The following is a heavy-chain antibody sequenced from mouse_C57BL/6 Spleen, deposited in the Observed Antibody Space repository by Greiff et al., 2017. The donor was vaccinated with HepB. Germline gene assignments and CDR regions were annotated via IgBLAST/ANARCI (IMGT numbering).Heavy chain of an antibody. J-gene: IGHJ2*01. Sequence: VQLVESGAELVRPGTSVKMSCKASGYTFTNYWIGWAKQRPGHGLEWIGDIYPGGGYTNYNEKFKGKATLTADKSSSTAYMQFSSLTSEDSAIYYCARKRENFSFDYWGQGTTLTVSS. CDR3: ARKRENFSFDY. CDR2: IYPGGGYT. V-gene: IGHV1-63*01. CDR1: GYTFTNYW.